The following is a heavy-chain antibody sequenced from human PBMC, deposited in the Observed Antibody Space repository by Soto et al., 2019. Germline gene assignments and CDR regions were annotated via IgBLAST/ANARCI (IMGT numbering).Heavy chain of an antibody. CDR3: VRENYYYGMDV. J-gene: IGHJ6*04. V-gene: IGHV3-66*01. CDR2: IKSGGNT. CDR1: GFTVSTDW. Sequence: PGGSLRLSCAASGFTVSTDWMYWVRQAPGKGLEWISVIKSGGNTNYADSVEGRFSISRDNSKNTVYLQMNSLRGEDTAVYYCVRENYYYGMDVWGKGTTVTVSS.